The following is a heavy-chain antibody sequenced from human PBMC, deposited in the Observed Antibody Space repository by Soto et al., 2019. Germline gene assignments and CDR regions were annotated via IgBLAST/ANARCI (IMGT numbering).Heavy chain of an antibody. V-gene: IGHV1-69*13. D-gene: IGHD1-1*01. J-gene: IGHJ5*02. CDR3: ATELERRFNWFDP. Sequence: SVKVSCKTSGYTFINHAISWVRQAPGQGLEWMGGIIPIFGTANYAQKFQGRVTITADESTSTAYMELSSLRSEDTAVYYCATELERRFNWFDPWGQGTLVTVSS. CDR2: IIPIFGTA. CDR1: GYTFINHA.